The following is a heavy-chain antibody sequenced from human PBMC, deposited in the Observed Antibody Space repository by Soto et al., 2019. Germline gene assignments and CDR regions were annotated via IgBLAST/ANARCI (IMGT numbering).Heavy chain of an antibody. J-gene: IGHJ4*02. D-gene: IGHD3-3*01. CDR3: ARDFGGSDY. CDR2: ISYDGSNK. CDR1: GFTFCSYA. V-gene: IGHV3-30-3*01. Sequence: PGGSLRLSCAASGFTFCSYAMHWVRQAPGKGLEWVAVISYDGSNKYYADSVKGRFTISRDNSKNTLYLQMNSLRAEDTAVYYCARDFGGSDYWGQGTLVTVSS.